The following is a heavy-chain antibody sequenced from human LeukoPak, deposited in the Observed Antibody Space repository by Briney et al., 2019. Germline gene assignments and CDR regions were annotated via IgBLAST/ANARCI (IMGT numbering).Heavy chain of an antibody. CDR1: GFTFSGYA. V-gene: IGHV3-23*01. J-gene: IGHJ4*02. D-gene: IGHD2/OR15-2a*01. CDR3: ARDTTAYFDC. CDR2: IIGSGDTT. Sequence: PGGSLRLSCAASGFTFSGYAMSWVRQAPGKGLEWVSAIIGSGDTTYYADSVKGRFTISRDNSKNTLYLQMSSLGVEDTAVYYCARDTTAYFDCWGQGTLVTVSS.